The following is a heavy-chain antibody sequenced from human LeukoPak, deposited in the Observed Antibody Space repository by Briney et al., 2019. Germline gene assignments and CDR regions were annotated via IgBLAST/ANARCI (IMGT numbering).Heavy chain of an antibody. J-gene: IGHJ4*02. CDR2: IWYDGSDK. V-gene: IGHV3-33*01. Sequence: GRSLTLSCAASGFSFSSYCMHWVRQAPGKGLEWVAVIWYDGSDKNYEDSVKGRFTISRDNSKNTLHLQMDNLRAADTAVYYCARVSRTTGTAIPLSDYWGQGTLVTVSS. CDR3: ARVSRTTGTAIPLSDY. D-gene: IGHD1-1*01. CDR1: GFSFSSYC.